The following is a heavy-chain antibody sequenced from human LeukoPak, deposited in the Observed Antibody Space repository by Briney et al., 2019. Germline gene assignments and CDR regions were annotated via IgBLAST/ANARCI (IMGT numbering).Heavy chain of an antibody. CDR2: TNSDASST. V-gene: IGHV3-74*01. J-gene: IGHJ4*02. CDR3: ARGKQDFDN. CDR1: GFTFSSYW. D-gene: IGHD6-13*01. Sequence: GGSLRLSCAASGFTFSSYWMHWVRQAPGKGLVWVSRTNSDASSTTYADSVKGRFTISRGNAKNTLYLQMNSLRAEDTAVYYCARGKQDFDNWGQGTPVTVSS.